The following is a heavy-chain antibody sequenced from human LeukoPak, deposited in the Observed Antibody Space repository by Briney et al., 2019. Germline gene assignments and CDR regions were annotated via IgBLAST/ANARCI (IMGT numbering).Heavy chain of an antibody. V-gene: IGHV1-69*13. CDR2: IIPIFGTA. J-gene: IGHJ1*01. Sequence: SVKVSCKASGGTFSSYAISWVRQAPGQGLERMGGIIPIFGTANYAQKFQGRVTITADESTSTAYMELSSLRSEDTAVYYCAREGYCSSTSCSGNFQHWGQGTLVTVSS. CDR1: GGTFSSYA. CDR3: AREGYCSSTSCSGNFQH. D-gene: IGHD2-2*01.